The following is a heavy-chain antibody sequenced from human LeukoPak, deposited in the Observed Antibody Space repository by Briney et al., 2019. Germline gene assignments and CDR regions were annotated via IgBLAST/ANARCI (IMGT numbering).Heavy chain of an antibody. J-gene: IGHJ4*02. D-gene: IGHD5-12*01. CDR1: GFTFSSYS. V-gene: IGHV3-21*01. CDR2: ISSSSSYI. CDR3: ARPYSGYDGEMELDY. Sequence: GGSLRLSCAASGFTFSSYSMNWVRQAPGKGLEWVSSISSSSSYIYYADSVKGRFTISRDNAKNSLYLQMNSLRAEDTAVYYCARPYSGYDGEMELDYWGQGTLVTVSS.